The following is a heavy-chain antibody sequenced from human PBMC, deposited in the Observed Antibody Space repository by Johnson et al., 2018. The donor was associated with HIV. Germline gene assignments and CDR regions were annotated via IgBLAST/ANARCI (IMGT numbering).Heavy chain of an antibody. D-gene: IGHD7-27*01. V-gene: IGHV3-30*14. CDR3: ARENWGAFDI. J-gene: IGHJ3*02. CDR2: ISYDGSNK. CDR1: GFTFSSYA. Sequence: QVQLVESGGGVVQPGRSLRLSCAASGFTFSSYAMHWVRQAPGKGLEWVAVISYDGSNKYSADSVKGRFTISRENARNSLYLQMNSLRAGDTAVYYCARENWGAFDIWGQGTMVTVSS.